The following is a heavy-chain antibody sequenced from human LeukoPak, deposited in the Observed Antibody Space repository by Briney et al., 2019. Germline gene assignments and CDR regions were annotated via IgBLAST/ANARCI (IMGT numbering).Heavy chain of an antibody. Sequence: GSLRLSCAASGFTFSSYWMSWVRQAPGKGLEWIGGIFHSGTTYYNPSLKSRVTMSVDTSKNQFSLKLSSVTAADTAVYFCARDFLQGVRGNTGGSFDYWGQGTLVTVSS. CDR2: IFHSGTT. D-gene: IGHD3-10*01. CDR3: ARDFLQGVRGNTGGSFDY. CDR1: GFTFSSYW. J-gene: IGHJ4*02. V-gene: IGHV4-4*01.